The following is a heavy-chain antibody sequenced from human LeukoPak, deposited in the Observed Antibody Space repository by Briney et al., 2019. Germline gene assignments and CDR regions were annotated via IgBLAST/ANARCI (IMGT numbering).Heavy chain of an antibody. J-gene: IGHJ4*02. CDR3: ARAIAAAGHFDY. CDR1: SGSISSYY. Sequence: SETLSLTCTVSSGSISSYYWSWIRQPPGKGLEWIGYIYYSGSTNYNPSLKSRVTISVDTSKNQFSLKLSSVTAADTAVYYCARAIAAAGHFDYWGQGTLVTVSS. CDR2: IYYSGST. V-gene: IGHV4-59*08. D-gene: IGHD6-13*01.